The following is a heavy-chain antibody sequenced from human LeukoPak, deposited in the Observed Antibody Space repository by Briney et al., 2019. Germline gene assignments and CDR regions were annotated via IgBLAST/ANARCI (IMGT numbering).Heavy chain of an antibody. V-gene: IGHV4-39*02. CDR3: AREGIAAAGGFDY. Sequence: PSETLSLTCTVSGSSISSSSYYWGWIRQPPGKGLEWIGSIYYSGSTYYNPSLKSRVTISVDTSKNQFSLKLSSVTAADTAVYYCAREGIAAAGGFDYWGQGTLVTVSS. D-gene: IGHD6-13*01. CDR1: GSSISSSSYY. J-gene: IGHJ4*02. CDR2: IYYSGST.